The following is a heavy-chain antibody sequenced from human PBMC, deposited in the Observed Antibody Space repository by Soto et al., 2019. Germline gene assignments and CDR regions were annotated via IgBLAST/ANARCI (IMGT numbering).Heavy chain of an antibody. J-gene: IGHJ4*02. CDR1: GGSISSGGYY. D-gene: IGHD6-19*01. Sequence: NPSETLSLTCTVSGGSISSGGYYWSWIRQHPGKGLEWIGYIYYSGSTYYNPSLKSRVTISVDTSKNQFSLKLKSVTAADTAIYYCARRTVNIRTFYSGLKTHCFDYWGQGAPVTVSS. CDR3: ARRTVNIRTFYSGLKTHCFDY. V-gene: IGHV4-31*03. CDR2: IYYSGST.